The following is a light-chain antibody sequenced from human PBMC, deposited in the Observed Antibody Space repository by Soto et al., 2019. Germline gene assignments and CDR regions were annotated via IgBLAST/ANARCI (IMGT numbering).Light chain of an antibody. Sequence: EIVLTQSPATLSFSPGEKATLSCGASQSVNSYLAWYQQKPGQAPRLLIYDASNRATGIPARFSGSGSGTDFTLTISSLEPEDFAVYYCQQRSNWPPITFGQGTRLEIK. CDR2: DAS. CDR1: QSVNSY. V-gene: IGKV3-11*01. CDR3: QQRSNWPPIT. J-gene: IGKJ5*01.